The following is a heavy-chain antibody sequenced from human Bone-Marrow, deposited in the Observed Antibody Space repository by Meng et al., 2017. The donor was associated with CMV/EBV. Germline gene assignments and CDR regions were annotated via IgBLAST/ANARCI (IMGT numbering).Heavy chain of an antibody. V-gene: IGHV1-2*02. D-gene: IGHD2-2*01. CDR1: GYTFTGYY. Sequence: GESLKISCAASGYTFTGYYMHWVRQAPGQGLEWMGWINPNSGGTNYAQKFQGRVTITRNTSISTAYMELSSLRSEDTAVYYCARGPSIVVVPATWSYGMDVWGQGTTVTGSS. CDR3: ARGPSIVVVPATWSYGMDV. CDR2: INPNSGGT. J-gene: IGHJ6*02.